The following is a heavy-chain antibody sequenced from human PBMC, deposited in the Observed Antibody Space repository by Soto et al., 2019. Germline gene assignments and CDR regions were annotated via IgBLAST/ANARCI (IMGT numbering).Heavy chain of an antibody. D-gene: IGHD3-9*01. J-gene: IGHJ4*02. Sequence: QVQLVQSGAEVKNPGASVKVSCKTSGYVFTDYYMHWVRQAPGQGFEWMGRISPKSGGTNYAQKFQGRVTMTWDTSLNTAYMELSSLTSEDTAVYYCARPPGYISDWYYFDLWGQGTLITVSS. CDR1: GYVFTDYY. CDR3: ARPPGYISDWYYFDL. CDR2: ISPKSGGT. V-gene: IGHV1-2*02.